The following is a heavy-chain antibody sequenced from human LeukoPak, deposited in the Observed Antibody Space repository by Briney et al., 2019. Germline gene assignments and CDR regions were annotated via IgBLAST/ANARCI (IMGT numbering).Heavy chain of an antibody. CDR3: ARDHSGYDDRDY. D-gene: IGHD5-12*01. V-gene: IGHV4-39*07. CDR2: IYYSGST. Sequence: SETLSLTCTVSGGSISSSSYYWGWIRQPPRKGLEWIGSIYYSGSTYYNPSLKSRVTISVDTSKNQFSLKLSSVTAADTAVYYCARDHSGYDDRDYWGQGTLVTVSS. CDR1: GGSISSSSYY. J-gene: IGHJ4*02.